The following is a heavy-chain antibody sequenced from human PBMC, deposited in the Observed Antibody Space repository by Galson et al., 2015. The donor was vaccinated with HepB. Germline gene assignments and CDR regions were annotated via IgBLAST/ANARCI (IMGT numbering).Heavy chain of an antibody. CDR3: ASFYYDRTFDY. CDR2: IYYSGST. D-gene: IGHD3-22*01. CDR1: GGSISDHY. J-gene: IGHJ4*02. Sequence: ETLSLTCTVSGGSISDHYWNWIRQPPGKGLEWIGYIYYSGSTNYNPSLKSRVTISIDTSKNQFSLKLSSVTAADTAVYYCASFYYDRTFDYWGQGTLVTVSS. V-gene: IGHV4-59*11.